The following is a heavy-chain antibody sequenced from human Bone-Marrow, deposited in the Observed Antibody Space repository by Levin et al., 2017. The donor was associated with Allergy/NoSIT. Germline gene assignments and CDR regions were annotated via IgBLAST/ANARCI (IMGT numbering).Heavy chain of an antibody. J-gene: IGHJ4*02. V-gene: IGHV3-33*01. Sequence: QTGGSLRLSCATSGFTFSSYGMQWVRQAPGKGLEWVAYIWDDGSNQDYADSVKGRFTISRDNSKSALNLQMNSLRAEDTAVYYCARWRGGTSKDYLDFWGQGTQVTVSS. CDR2: IWDDGSNQ. CDR1: GFTFSSYG. D-gene: IGHD4-23*01. CDR3: ARWRGGTSKDYLDF.